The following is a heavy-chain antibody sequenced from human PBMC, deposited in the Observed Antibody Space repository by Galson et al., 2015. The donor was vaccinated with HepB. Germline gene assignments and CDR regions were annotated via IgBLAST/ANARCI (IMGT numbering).Heavy chain of an antibody. Sequence: SLRLSCAASGFTFSNYWMSWVRQAPGKGLEWVANIKQDGSEKYYVDSVKGRFTISRDNAKNSLYLQMNSLRAEDTAVYYCARGTHILTGYYTDLDYWGQGTLVTVSS. CDR2: IKQDGSEK. CDR3: ARGTHILTGYYTDLDY. CDR1: GFTFSNYW. J-gene: IGHJ4*02. V-gene: IGHV3-7*01. D-gene: IGHD3-9*01.